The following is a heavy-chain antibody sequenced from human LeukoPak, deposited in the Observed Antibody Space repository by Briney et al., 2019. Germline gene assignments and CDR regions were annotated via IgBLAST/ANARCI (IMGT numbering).Heavy chain of an antibody. V-gene: IGHV1-69*13. Sequence: TSVKVSCKASGGTFSSYAISWVRQAPGQGLEWMGGIIPIFGTANYAQKFQGRVTITADESTSTAYMELSSLRSEDTAVYYCASRDFWSGYYATWGQGTLVTVSS. CDR3: ASRDFWSGYYAT. CDR2: IIPIFGTA. CDR1: GGTFSSYA. D-gene: IGHD3-3*01. J-gene: IGHJ4*02.